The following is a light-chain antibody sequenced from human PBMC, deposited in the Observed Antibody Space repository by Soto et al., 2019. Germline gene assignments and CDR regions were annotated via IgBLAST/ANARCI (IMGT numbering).Light chain of an antibody. J-gene: IGKJ1*01. Sequence: EIVLTQSPGTLSLSPGERATLSCRASQSVSSSYLAWYQQKPGQAPRLLIYGASNRATGIPARFSGSGSGTDFTLTISSLEPEDFAVYYCQQRQSWPRTFGQGTKVDIK. CDR2: GAS. CDR3: QQRQSWPRT. V-gene: IGKV3-20*01. CDR1: QSVSSSY.